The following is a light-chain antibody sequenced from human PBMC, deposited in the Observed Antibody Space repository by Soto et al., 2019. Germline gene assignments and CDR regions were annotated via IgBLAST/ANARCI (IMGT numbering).Light chain of an antibody. CDR2: GAT. CDR1: QSIGSD. J-gene: IGKJ1*01. CDR3: HEYNTWPWT. Sequence: EIVMTQSPDTLSVSPGETATLSCRASQSIGSDLAWYQQKPGQAPRLILYGATTRATGIPARFSGSGSGTQFTLTISSLQSEDFAVYYCHEYNTWPWTFGQGTKVDIK. V-gene: IGKV3-15*01.